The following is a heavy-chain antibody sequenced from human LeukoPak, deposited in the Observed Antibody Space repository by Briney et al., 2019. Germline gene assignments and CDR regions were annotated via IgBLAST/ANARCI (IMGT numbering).Heavy chain of an antibody. Sequence: GASVKVSCKAFGYTFTGYWMHWVRQAPGQGPEWMGVISPSGGSTIYAQKFKGRVTLTRDTSINTAYMEVIRLRSDDTAMYYCARDPAQNAFDIWGPGTMVTVSS. CDR3: ARDPAQNAFDI. CDR2: ISPSGGST. J-gene: IGHJ3*02. V-gene: IGHV1-46*01. CDR1: GYTFTGYW.